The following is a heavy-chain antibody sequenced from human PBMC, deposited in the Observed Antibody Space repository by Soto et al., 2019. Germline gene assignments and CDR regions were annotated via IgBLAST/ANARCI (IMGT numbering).Heavy chain of an antibody. J-gene: IGHJ4*02. D-gene: IGHD3-22*01. CDR1: GGSISSYY. CDR3: ARVGYYYDSSGYYYVIDY. Sequence: TLSLTCTVSGGSISSYYWSWIRQPPGKGLEWIGYIYYSGSTNYNPSLKSRVTISVDTSKNQFSLKLSSVTAADTAVYYCARVGYYYDSSGYYYVIDYWGQGTLVTVSS. V-gene: IGHV4-59*01. CDR2: IYYSGST.